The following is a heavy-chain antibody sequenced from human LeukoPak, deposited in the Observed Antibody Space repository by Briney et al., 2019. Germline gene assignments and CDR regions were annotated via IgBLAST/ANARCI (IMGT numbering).Heavy chain of an antibody. J-gene: IGHJ6*03. CDR3: ARRREGSSWSDYYYYYMDV. V-gene: IGHV4-59*08. CDR2: IYYSGST. D-gene: IGHD6-13*01. Sequence: SETLSLTCTVSGGSISSYYWSWIRQPPGKGLEWIGYIYYSGSTNYNPSLKSRVTISVDTSKNQFSLKLSSVTAADTAVYYCARRREGSSWSDYYYYYMDVWGKGTTVTVSS. CDR1: GGSISSYY.